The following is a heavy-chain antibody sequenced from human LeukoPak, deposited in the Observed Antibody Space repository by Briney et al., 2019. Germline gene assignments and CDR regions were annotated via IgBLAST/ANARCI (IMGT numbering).Heavy chain of an antibody. CDR1: GYTFTSYG. CDR3: ARDRGYYDILTGYWLAAAVPISDY. CDR2: ISAYNGNT. D-gene: IGHD3-9*01. Sequence: ASVKVSCKASGYTFTSYGISWVRQAPGQGLEWMGWISAYNGNTNYAQKLQGRVTMTTDTSTSTAYMELRSLRSDDTAVYYCARDRGYYDILTGYWLAAAVPISDYWGQGTLVTVSS. J-gene: IGHJ4*02. V-gene: IGHV1-18*01.